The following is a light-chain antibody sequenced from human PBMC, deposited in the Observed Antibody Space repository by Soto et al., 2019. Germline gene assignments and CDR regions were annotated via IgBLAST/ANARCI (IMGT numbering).Light chain of an antibody. CDR1: LDIGTF. CDR3: QQTFSPPLI. V-gene: IGKV1-39*01. Sequence: DIQMTQSPSSLSASVGDRVTMSCRASLDIGTFLCWYQKKPGKAPRLLIFSAFRLQSGVSSRFSGSGSATHFTRTIRNLQPEDFATYYCQQTFSPPLIFGGWTNV. CDR2: SAF. J-gene: IGKJ4*01.